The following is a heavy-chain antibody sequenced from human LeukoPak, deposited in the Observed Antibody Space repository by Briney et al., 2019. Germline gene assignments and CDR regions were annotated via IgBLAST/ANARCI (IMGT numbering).Heavy chain of an antibody. CDR1: GFTFSDYY. CDR2: ISNSGTTI. Sequence: GGSLRLSCAPSGFTFSDYYMSWIRPAPGKGVGWVSYISNSGTTIYYADSLKGQLTISRDNAKNSLYLQMNSLRAEDTAIYYCARVGPGAWSMDVWGKGTTVTISS. CDR3: ARVGPGAWSMDV. J-gene: IGHJ6*03. D-gene: IGHD3-3*01. V-gene: IGHV3-11*01.